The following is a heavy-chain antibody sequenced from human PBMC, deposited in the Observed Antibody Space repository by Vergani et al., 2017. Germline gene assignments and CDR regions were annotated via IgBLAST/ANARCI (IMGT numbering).Heavy chain of an antibody. J-gene: IGHJ3*02. CDR3: ARGLYYYDSSGYNGPVAFDI. CDR1: GGSMSSYY. D-gene: IGHD3-22*01. V-gene: IGHV4-4*07. Sequence: QVQLQESGPGLVKPSETLSLTCSVSGGSMSSYYWSWLRQPAGKGLEWIGRMYESGSTNNNPSLKSRVTMSLDTSKNQFALKLTSVTAADTAVYYCARGLYYYDSSGYNGPVAFDIWGQGTKVTVSS. CDR2: MYESGST.